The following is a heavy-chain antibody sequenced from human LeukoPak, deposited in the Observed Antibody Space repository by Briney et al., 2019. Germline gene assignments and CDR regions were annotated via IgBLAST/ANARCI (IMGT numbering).Heavy chain of an antibody. CDR3: AREGSSGSRSNNDDFDI. CDR1: GYTFTPSC. J-gene: IGHJ3*02. CDR2: INPNSGGT. Sequence: GASVKVSCTAAGYTFTPSCTTSVGQAPGQGLEWMGWINPNSGGTNYAQKFPGRVTMTRDTSISTTYMELSRLRSDDTAVSYCAREGSSGSRSNNDDFDIWGQGTMVTVSS. D-gene: IGHD6-25*01. V-gene: IGHV1-2*02.